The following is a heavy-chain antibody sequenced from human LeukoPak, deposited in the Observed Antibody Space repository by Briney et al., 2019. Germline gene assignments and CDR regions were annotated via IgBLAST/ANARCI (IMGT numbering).Heavy chain of an antibody. J-gene: IGHJ4*02. Sequence: PGGSLRLSCAASGFTVSSNYMSWVRQAPGKGLEWVSGITGSGSTTYYADSVKGRFTISRDNSKNTLYLQMNSPRAEDTAVYYCARERYSGYDFDYWGQGTLVTVSS. D-gene: IGHD5-12*01. CDR2: ITGSGSTT. V-gene: IGHV3-53*01. CDR3: ARERYSGYDFDY. CDR1: GFTVSSNY.